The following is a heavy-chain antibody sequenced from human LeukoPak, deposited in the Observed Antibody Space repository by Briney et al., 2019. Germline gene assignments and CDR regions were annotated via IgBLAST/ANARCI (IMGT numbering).Heavy chain of an antibody. CDR1: GYTFTSYG. V-gene: IGHV1-18*01. CDR3: ARDLLAAGIRLPVVDY. J-gene: IGHJ4*02. CDR2: ISAYNGNT. D-gene: IGHD2-15*01. Sequence: AASVKVSCKASGYTFTSYGISWVRQAPGQGLEWMGWISAYNGNTNYAQKLQGRVTMTTDTSTSTAYMELRSLRSDDTAVYYCARDLLAAGIRLPVVDYWGQGTLVTVSS.